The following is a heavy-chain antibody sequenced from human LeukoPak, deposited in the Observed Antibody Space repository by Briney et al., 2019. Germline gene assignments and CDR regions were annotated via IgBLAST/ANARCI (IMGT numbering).Heavy chain of an antibody. CDR2: IYYSGST. V-gene: IGHV4-59*01. Sequence: SETLSLTCTVSGGSISPYYWSWIRQPPGKGLEWIAYIYYSGSTNYNPSLKSRVTISVDTSKNQFSLKLNSVTAADTAVYYCARETNYFDYWGQGTLVTVSS. J-gene: IGHJ4*02. D-gene: IGHD1-14*01. CDR3: ARETNYFDY. CDR1: GGSISPYY.